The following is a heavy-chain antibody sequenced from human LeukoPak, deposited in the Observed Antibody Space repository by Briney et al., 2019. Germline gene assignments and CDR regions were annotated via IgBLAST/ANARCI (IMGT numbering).Heavy chain of an antibody. CDR3: ARVPYGSGSFDY. Sequence: PGGSLRLSCAASGFTFSSYAMSWVRQAPGKGLEWVSAISGSGGSTYYADSVKGRFTISRDNSKNTLYLQMNSLRAEDTAVYYCARVPYGSGSFDYWGQGTLVTVSS. D-gene: IGHD3-10*01. J-gene: IGHJ4*02. CDR2: ISGSGGST. V-gene: IGHV3-23*01. CDR1: GFTFSSYA.